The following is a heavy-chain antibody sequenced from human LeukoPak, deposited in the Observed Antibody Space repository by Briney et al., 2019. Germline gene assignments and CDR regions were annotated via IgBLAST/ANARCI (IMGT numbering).Heavy chain of an antibody. Sequence: PSETLSLTCTVSGGSISSYYWSWIRQPPGKGLEWIGYIYYSGSTNYNPSLKSRVTISVDTSKNQFSLKLSSVTAADTAVYYCAREPLMPSGSSGYYYVLDYWGQGTLVTVSS. CDR1: GGSISSYY. CDR3: AREPLMPSGSSGYYYVLDY. V-gene: IGHV4-59*01. CDR2: IYYSGST. D-gene: IGHD3-22*01. J-gene: IGHJ4*02.